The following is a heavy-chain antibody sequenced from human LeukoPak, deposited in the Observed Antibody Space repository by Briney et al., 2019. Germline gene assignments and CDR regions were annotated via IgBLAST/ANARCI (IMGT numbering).Heavy chain of an antibody. CDR1: GYTFTSYY. CDR3: ARDTVRNHEPDTSLLH. D-gene: IGHD1-14*01. V-gene: IGHV1-46*01. Sequence: GASVRVSCKASGYTFTSYYMHWVRQAPGQGLEWMGIINPSGGSTSYAQKFQGRVTMTRDTSTSTVYMELSSLRSEDTAVYYCARDTVRNHEPDTSLLHWGQGTLVTVSS. J-gene: IGHJ4*02. CDR2: INPSGGST.